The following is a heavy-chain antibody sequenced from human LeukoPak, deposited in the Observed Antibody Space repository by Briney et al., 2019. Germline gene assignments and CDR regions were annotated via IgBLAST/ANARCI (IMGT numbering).Heavy chain of an antibody. CDR2: ISYTENT. CDR1: GGSISNYY. J-gene: IGHJ4*02. D-gene: IGHD1-26*01. CDR3: ANAPTGIVGATPFDY. V-gene: IGHV4-59*01. Sequence: SETLSLTCTVSGGSISNYYWNWIRQSPGKGLEWIGYISYTENTNYNPSLKSRVTISVDTSKNQFSLKVNSVTAADTAVYYCANAPTGIVGATPFDYWGQGTLVTVSS.